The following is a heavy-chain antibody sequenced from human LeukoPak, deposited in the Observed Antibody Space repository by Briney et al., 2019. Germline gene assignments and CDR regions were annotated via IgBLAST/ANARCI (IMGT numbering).Heavy chain of an antibody. J-gene: IGHJ2*01. Sequence: ASETVSLTCTVSGGSISSYYWSWIRQPAGKGLEWIGRIYTSGSTNYDPSLKSRVTMSVDTSKNQFSLKLTSVTAADTAVYYCARGTTVTTGYWYFDLWGRGTLVTVSS. V-gene: IGHV4-4*07. CDR2: IYTSGST. D-gene: IGHD4-17*01. CDR3: ARGTTVTTGYWYFDL. CDR1: GGSISSYY.